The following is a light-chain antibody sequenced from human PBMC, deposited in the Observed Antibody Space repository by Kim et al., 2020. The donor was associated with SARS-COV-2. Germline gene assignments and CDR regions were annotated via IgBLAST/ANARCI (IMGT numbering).Light chain of an antibody. J-gene: IGKJ2*01. CDR3: QQRSNWPPLYT. CDR1: PRVTRY. Sequence: SPGERATLSCSASPRVTRYLASYHQTPAQAPRLLIYDASTRATGIPASFSGSGSGTDFPLTLSSLAPEDFAVYYCQQRSNWPPLYTFGQGTKLEIK. CDR2: DAS. V-gene: IGKV3-11*01.